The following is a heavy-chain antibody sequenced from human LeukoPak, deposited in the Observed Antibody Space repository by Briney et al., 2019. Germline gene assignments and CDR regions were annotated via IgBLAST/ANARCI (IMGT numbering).Heavy chain of an antibody. Sequence: GGSLRLSCAASGFTFSSYWMSWVRQAPEKGLEWVANIKQDGSEKYYVDSVKGRFTISRDNAKNSLYLQMNSLRAEDTAVYYCARDPRDGYFDYWGQGTLVTVSS. J-gene: IGHJ4*02. D-gene: IGHD2-21*02. CDR2: IKQDGSEK. CDR1: GFTFSSYW. V-gene: IGHV3-7*01. CDR3: ARDPRDGYFDY.